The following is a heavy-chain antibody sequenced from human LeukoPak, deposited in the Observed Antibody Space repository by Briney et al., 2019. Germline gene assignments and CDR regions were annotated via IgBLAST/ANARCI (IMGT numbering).Heavy chain of an antibody. V-gene: IGHV1-2*02. J-gene: IGHJ4*02. D-gene: IGHD6-19*01. CDR2: INPNSGGT. CDR1: GYTFTGYY. Sequence: ASVKVSCKASGYTFTGYYMHWVRQAPGQGLEWMGWINPNSGGTNYAQKFQGRVTMTRDTSISTAYMELSRLRSDDTAVYYCARAIAVAGTDDYFDYWGQGTLVTVSS. CDR3: ARAIAVAGTDDYFDY.